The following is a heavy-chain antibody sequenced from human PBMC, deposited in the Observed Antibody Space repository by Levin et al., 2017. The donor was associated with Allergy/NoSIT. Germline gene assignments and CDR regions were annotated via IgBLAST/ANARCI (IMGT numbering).Heavy chain of an antibody. CDR2: ISYAGSKK. CDR1: GFTFISHG. V-gene: IGHV3-30*18. J-gene: IGHJ4*01. D-gene: IGHD5-24*01. CDR3: AKDGGDGLTFKYCYFDY. Sequence: GESLKISCAASGFTFISHGMHWVRQAPGKGLEWVALISYAGSKKYYADSVKGRFTISRDNSKNTLSLQMNSLTAEDTAVYYCAKDGGDGLTFKYCYFDYRDHGSLVTVSS.